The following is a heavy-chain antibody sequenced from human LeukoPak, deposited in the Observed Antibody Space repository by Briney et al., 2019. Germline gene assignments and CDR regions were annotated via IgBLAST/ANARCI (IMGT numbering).Heavy chain of an antibody. Sequence: ASVKVSCKASGYTFTSYGISWVRQAPGQGLEWMGWISAYNGNTSYAQKLQGRVTMTTDTSTSTAYMELRSLRSDDTAVYYCARGGGYYGSGSYLFDYFDYWGQGTLVTVSS. J-gene: IGHJ4*02. CDR1: GYTFTSYG. D-gene: IGHD3-10*01. CDR3: ARGGGYYGSGSYLFDYFDY. CDR2: ISAYNGNT. V-gene: IGHV1-18*01.